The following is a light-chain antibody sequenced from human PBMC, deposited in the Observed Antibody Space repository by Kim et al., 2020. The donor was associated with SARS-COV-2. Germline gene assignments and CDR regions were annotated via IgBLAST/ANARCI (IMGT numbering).Light chain of an antibody. CDR2: EVS. J-gene: IGLJ2*01. CDR3: CSYAGSSTLV. CDR1: SSVVGSYNV. Sequence: GQAITISCTGTSSVVGSYNVVSWYQQHPGKAPKLMIYEVSKRPSGVSNRFSGSKSDNTASLTISGLQAEDEADYYCCSYAGSSTLVFGGGTKLTVL. V-gene: IGLV2-23*02.